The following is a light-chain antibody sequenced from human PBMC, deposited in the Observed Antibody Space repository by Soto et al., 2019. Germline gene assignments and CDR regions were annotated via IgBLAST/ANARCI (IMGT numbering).Light chain of an antibody. CDR3: SSFAGNNNLV. J-gene: IGLJ2*01. CDR2: EVS. Sequence: QSALTQPPSASGSPGQSVTISCTGTSSDVGGYNYVSWYQQHPGKAPKLMISEVSKRPSGVPDRFSGSKSGNTASLTVSGLQAADEADYYCSSFAGNNNLVFGGGTQLTVL. V-gene: IGLV2-8*01. CDR1: SSDVGGYNY.